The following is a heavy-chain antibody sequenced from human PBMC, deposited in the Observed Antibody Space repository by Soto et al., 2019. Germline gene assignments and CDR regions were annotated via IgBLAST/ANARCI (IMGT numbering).Heavy chain of an antibody. V-gene: IGHV3-21*01. D-gene: IGHD6-19*01. J-gene: IGHJ4*02. CDR3: ARERGSWYYFDF. CDR1: GFTFRSYS. CDR2: ISDTSSSK. Sequence: GGSLRLSCAASGFTFRSYSMNWVRQAPGKGLEWVSSISDTSSSKYYADSIKGRFTISRDNAKNSLFLQMNSLRAEDTAVYFCARERGSWYYFDFWGQGTLVTVSS.